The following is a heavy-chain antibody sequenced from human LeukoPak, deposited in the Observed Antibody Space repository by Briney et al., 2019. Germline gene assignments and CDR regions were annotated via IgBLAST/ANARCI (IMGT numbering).Heavy chain of an antibody. CDR2: INHSGST. Sequence: SETLSLTCAVYGGSFSGYYWSWIRQPPGKGLEWIGEINHSGSTNYNPSLKSRVTISVDTSKNQFSLKLSSVTAADTAVYYCVRGPKRAQYSSPVNWGQGTLVTVSS. CDR3: VRGPKRAQYSSPVN. CDR1: GGSFSGYY. V-gene: IGHV4-34*01. J-gene: IGHJ4*02. D-gene: IGHD6-6*01.